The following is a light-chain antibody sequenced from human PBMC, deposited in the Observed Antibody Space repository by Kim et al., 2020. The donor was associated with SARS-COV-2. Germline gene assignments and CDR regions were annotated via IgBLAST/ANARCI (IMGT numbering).Light chain of an antibody. CDR2: AAS. CDR1: QGISSY. CDR3: QQYGS. Sequence: PSSFSASTGDRVTITCRASQGISSYLAWYQQKPGKAPKLLIYAASTLQSGVPSRFSGSGSGTDFTLTIICLQSEDFATYYCQQYGSFGQGTKLEI. J-gene: IGKJ2*01. V-gene: IGKV1-8*01.